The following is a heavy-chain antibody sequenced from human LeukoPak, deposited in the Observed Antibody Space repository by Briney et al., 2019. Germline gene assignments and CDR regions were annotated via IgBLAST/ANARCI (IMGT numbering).Heavy chain of an antibody. CDR1: GGSISSGDYY. CDR3: ARGYSSSPRVFDY. D-gene: IGHD6-6*01. Sequence: SETLSLTCTVSGGSISSGDYYWSWIRQPPGKGLEWIGYIYYSGNTYYNPSLKSRVTISVDTSKNQFSLKLSSVTAADTAVYYCARGYSSSPRVFDYWGQGTLVTVSS. CDR2: IYYSGNT. V-gene: IGHV4-30-4*01. J-gene: IGHJ4*02.